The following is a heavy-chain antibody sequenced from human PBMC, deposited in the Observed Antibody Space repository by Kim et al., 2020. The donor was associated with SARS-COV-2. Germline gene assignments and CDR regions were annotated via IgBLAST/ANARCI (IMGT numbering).Heavy chain of an antibody. V-gene: IGHV3-33*06. CDR3: AKDGIGNSGWYYFDD. D-gene: IGHD6-19*01. J-gene: IGHJ4*02. Sequence: CVKGRFTISRDNSKNTLYLQMNSLRAEDTAVYYCAKDGIGNSGWYYFDDWGQGTLVTVSS.